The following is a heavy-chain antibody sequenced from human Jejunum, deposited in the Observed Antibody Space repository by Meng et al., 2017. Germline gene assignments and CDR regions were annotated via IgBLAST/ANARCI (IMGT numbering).Heavy chain of an antibody. D-gene: IGHD1-14*01. Sequence: QVQLQESGPGLVKPSGTLSLTCTVSGVSTTAPFYWTWIRQAPGKGLEWIGEVWPSGATYYNPSLSSRNTISIDTSNNQFSLEVAFLTAADTAVYYCARAIRERYFDSWGQGTLVTVSS. J-gene: IGHJ4*02. V-gene: IGHV4-4*02. CDR3: ARAIRERYFDS. CDR1: GVSTTAPFY. CDR2: VWPSGAT.